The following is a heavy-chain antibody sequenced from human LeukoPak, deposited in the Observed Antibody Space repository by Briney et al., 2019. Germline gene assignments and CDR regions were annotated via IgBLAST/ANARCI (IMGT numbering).Heavy chain of an antibody. CDR1: GFTFSSYS. CDR3: ARMAVAGTSDY. J-gene: IGHJ4*02. D-gene: IGHD6-19*01. Sequence: GGSLRLSCAASGFTFSSYSMNWVRQAPGKGLEWVSSISSSSSYIHYADSVKGRFTISRDNAKNSLYLQMNSLRAEDTAVYYCARMAVAGTSDYWGQGTLVTVSS. V-gene: IGHV3-21*01. CDR2: ISSSSSYI.